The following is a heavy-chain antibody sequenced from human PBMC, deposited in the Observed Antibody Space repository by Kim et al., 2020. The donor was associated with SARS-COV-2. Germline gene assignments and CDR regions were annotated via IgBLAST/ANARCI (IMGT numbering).Heavy chain of an antibody. J-gene: IGHJ6*02. V-gene: IGHV5-51*01. CDR3: ARLSSGRGVAYYYYCYGMDV. Sequence: GESLKISCKGSGYSFTSYWIGWVRQMPGKGLEWMGIIYPGDSDTRYSPSFQGQVTISADKSISTAYLQWSSLKTSDTAMYYCARLSSGRGVAYYYYCYGMDVGGQGTTVTVSS. CDR1: GYSFTSYW. CDR2: IYPGDSDT. D-gene: IGHD3-10*01.